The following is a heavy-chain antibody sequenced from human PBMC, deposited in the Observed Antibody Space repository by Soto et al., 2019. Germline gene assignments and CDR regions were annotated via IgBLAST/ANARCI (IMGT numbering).Heavy chain of an antibody. Sequence: EVQLVESGGGLVQPGRSLRLSCAASGFTFDDYAMHWVRQAPGKGLEWVSGISWNSGSIGYADSVKGRFTISRDNAKNSLYLQMNRLRAEDTALYYCAKGGYQMLSGDAFDIWGQGTMVTVSS. V-gene: IGHV3-9*01. D-gene: IGHD2-2*01. J-gene: IGHJ3*02. CDR1: GFTFDDYA. CDR3: AKGGYQMLSGDAFDI. CDR2: ISWNSGSI.